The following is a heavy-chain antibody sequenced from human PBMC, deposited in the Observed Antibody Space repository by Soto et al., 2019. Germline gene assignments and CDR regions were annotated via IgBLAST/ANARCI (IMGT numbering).Heavy chain of an antibody. CDR3: TTDSHYDILTGYYDVDY. CDR2: IKSKTDGGTT. D-gene: IGHD3-9*01. CDR1: DFTFSNAW. J-gene: IGHJ4*02. Sequence: EVQLVESGGGLVKPGGSLRLSCAASDFTFSNAWMNWVRQAPGKGREWVGRIKSKTDGGTTDYAAPVKGRFTISRDDSKNTLYLQMNSLKTEDTAVYYCTTDSHYDILTGYYDVDYWGQGTLVTVSS. V-gene: IGHV3-15*07.